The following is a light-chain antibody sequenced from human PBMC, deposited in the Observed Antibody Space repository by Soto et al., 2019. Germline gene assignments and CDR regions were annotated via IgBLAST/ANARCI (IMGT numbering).Light chain of an antibody. Sequence: QSVLAQPASVSGSPGQSITISCTGTSSDVGGYNYVSWYQQHPGKAPKLMIYDVSNRPSGVSNRFSGSKSGNTASLTISGLQAEDEADYYCRSYTSSSPYVFGTGTKVNVL. CDR1: SSDVGGYNY. V-gene: IGLV2-14*01. J-gene: IGLJ1*01. CDR2: DVS. CDR3: RSYTSSSPYV.